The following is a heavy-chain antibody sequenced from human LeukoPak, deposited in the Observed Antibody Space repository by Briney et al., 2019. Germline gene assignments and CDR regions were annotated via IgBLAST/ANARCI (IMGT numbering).Heavy chain of an antibody. CDR1: GGSISSSSYY. CDR2: IYYSGST. CDR3: ARLFDCSSTSCLGGSNWFDP. J-gene: IGHJ5*02. D-gene: IGHD2-2*01. Sequence: SETLSLTCTVSGGSISSSSYYWGWIRQPPGKGLEWIGSIYYSGSTYYNPSLKSRVTISADTSKNQFSLKLSSVTAADTAVYYCARLFDCSSTSCLGGSNWFDPWGQGTLVTVSS. V-gene: IGHV4-39*01.